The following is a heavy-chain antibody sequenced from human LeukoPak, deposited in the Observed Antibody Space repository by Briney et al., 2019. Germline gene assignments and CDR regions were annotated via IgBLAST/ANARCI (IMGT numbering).Heavy chain of an antibody. Sequence: SETLSLTCTVSGYSISSGYYWGWIRQPPGKGLEWIGSIYHSGSTYYNPSLKSRVTISVDTSKNQFSLKLSSVTAADTAVYYCARVDDYVWGSFDYWGQGTLVTVSS. CDR2: IYHSGST. CDR3: ARVDDYVWGSFDY. D-gene: IGHD3-16*01. J-gene: IGHJ4*02. CDR1: GYSISSGYY. V-gene: IGHV4-38-2*02.